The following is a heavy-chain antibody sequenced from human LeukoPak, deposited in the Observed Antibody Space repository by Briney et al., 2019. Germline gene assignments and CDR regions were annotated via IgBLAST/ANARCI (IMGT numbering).Heavy chain of an antibody. Sequence: SETLSLTCTVSGGSISSYYWSWIRQPPGKGPEWIGYIYYSGSTNYNPSLKSRVTISVDTSKDQFSLKLSSVTAADTAVYYCARAEDTSVRGVPYIFDYWGQGTLVTVSS. CDR1: GGSISSYY. CDR3: ARAEDTSVRGVPYIFDY. J-gene: IGHJ4*02. V-gene: IGHV4-59*01. D-gene: IGHD3-10*01. CDR2: IYYSGST.